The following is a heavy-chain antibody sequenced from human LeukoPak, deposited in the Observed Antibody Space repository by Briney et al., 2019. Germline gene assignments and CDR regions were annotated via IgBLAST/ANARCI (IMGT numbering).Heavy chain of an antibody. J-gene: IGHJ5*02. CDR3: ARGSYDFPWFDP. CDR2: TNPNSGNT. Sequence: ASVKVSCKASGYTFTSYDINWVRQATGQGLEWMGWTNPNSGNTGYAQKFQGRVNMTRNTSISTAYMELSSLRSEDTAVYYCARGSYDFPWFDPWGQGTLVTVSS. CDR1: GYTFTSYD. V-gene: IGHV1-8*01. D-gene: IGHD3-3*01.